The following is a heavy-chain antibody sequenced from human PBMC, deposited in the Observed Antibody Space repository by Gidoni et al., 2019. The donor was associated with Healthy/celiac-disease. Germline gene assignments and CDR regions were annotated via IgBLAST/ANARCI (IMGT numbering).Heavy chain of an antibody. CDR1: GGSFSGYY. CDR3: ASSSPDYDYVWGSYRWGYYFDY. J-gene: IGHJ4*02. CDR2: INHSGST. V-gene: IGHV4-34*01. D-gene: IGHD3-16*02. Sequence: QVQLQQWGAGLLKPSETLSLTCAVYGGSFSGYYWSWIRQPPGKGLEWIGEINHSGSTNYNPSLKSRVTISVDTSKNQFSLKLSSVTAADTAVYYCASSSPDYDYVWGSYRWGYYFDYWGQGTLVTVSS.